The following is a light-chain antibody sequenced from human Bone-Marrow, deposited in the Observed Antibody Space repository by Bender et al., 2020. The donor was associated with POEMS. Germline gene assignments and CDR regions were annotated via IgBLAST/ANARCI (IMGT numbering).Light chain of an antibody. CDR3: QVFYRNSTHPWV. CDR2: TNN. Sequence: QSVLTQPPSVSGTPGQRVTISCSGSGSNIGGYPVNWYQQLPGTAPRLLIYTNNERPSGITERLSGSRSGNTATLTISRVVAGDEADYYCQVFYRNSTHPWVFGGGTKLTVL. J-gene: IGLJ3*02. CDR1: GSNIGGYP. V-gene: IGLV1-44*01.